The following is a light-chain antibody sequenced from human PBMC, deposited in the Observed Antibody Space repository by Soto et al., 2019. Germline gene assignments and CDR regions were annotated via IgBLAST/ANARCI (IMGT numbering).Light chain of an antibody. CDR2: GAS. CDR3: QQYNNWPPT. CDR1: QSFSSIY. V-gene: IGKV3-20*01. Sequence: EIVLTQSPGTLSLSPGERATLSCRASQSFSSIYLAWYQLKPGQAPRLLIYGASSKATGIPDRFSGRGSGTDFTLTISRLEPEDFAVYYCQQYNNWPPTFGQGTRLEIK. J-gene: IGKJ5*01.